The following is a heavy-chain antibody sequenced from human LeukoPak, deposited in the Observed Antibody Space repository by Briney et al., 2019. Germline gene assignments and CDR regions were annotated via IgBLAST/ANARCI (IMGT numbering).Heavy chain of an antibody. V-gene: IGHV3-7*01. CDR3: TRDTGCSGGTCYSFYDS. CDR2: IKEDGSEK. CDR1: GFTFRTYW. Sequence: PGGSLRLSCAASGFTFRTYWMTWVREAPGKGLEWVAKIKEDGSEKYYVDSVKGRFTISRDNAKNSLYLQMNTLRAEVTAVYYCTRDTGCSGGTCYSFYDSWGQGTLVTVSS. D-gene: IGHD2-15*01. J-gene: IGHJ4*02.